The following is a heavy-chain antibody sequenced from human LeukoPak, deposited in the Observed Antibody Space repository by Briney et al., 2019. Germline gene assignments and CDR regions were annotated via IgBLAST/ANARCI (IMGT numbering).Heavy chain of an antibody. V-gene: IGHV4-30-2*01. D-gene: IGHD4-17*01. CDR2: IYHSGST. Sequence: KPSGTLSLTCAVYGGSFSGYYWSWIRQPPGKGLEWIGYIYHSGSTYYNPSLKSRVTISVDRSKNQFSLKLSSVTAADTAVYYCARVCGDYVGAFDIWGQGTMVTVSS. J-gene: IGHJ3*02. CDR3: ARVCGDYVGAFDI. CDR1: GGSFSGYY.